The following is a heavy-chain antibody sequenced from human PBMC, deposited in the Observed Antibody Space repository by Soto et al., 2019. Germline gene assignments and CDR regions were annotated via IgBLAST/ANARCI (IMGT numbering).Heavy chain of an antibody. J-gene: IGHJ4*02. CDR1: GYTFTGYY. CDR2: INPSGGST. CDR3: ARDRRYYGSGSYYEFDY. V-gene: IGHV1-46*01. Sequence: VASVKVSCKASGYTFTGYYMHWVRQAPGQGLEWMGIINPSGGSTSYAQRFQGRFAMTRDTSTSTVYMELSSLRSEDTAVYYCARDRRYYGSGSYYEFDYCGQGTLVTVSS. D-gene: IGHD3-10*01.